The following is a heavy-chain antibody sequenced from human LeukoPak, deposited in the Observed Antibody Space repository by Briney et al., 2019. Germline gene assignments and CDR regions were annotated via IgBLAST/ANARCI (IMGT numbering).Heavy chain of an antibody. CDR3: ARGGDSSGYYYPLFDY. D-gene: IGHD3-22*01. CDR1: GDSISNYY. V-gene: IGHV4-59*01. J-gene: IGHJ4*02. Sequence: SETLSLTCTVSGDSISNYYWSWIRQPPGKGLEWIGYIYYSGSTNYNPSLKSRVTISVDTSKNQFSLKLSSVTAADTAVYYCARGGDSSGYYYPLFDYWGQGTLVTVSS. CDR2: IYYSGST.